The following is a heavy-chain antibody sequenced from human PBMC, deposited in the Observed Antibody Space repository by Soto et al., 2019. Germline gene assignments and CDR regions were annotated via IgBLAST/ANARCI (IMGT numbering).Heavy chain of an antibody. D-gene: IGHD6-13*01. V-gene: IGHV4-61*01. J-gene: IGHJ5*02. CDR3: TRRGVYSSSLFP. CDR2: IYYNGAT. Sequence: SSETLSLTCTVSGASVTSGNYYWSWIRQPPGKGLEWIGYIYYNGATKYNPSLKSRLTISLDTSKNQFSLKLTSVTAADTAVYYCTRRGVYSSSLFPWGQGTLVTVSS. CDR1: GASVTSGNYY.